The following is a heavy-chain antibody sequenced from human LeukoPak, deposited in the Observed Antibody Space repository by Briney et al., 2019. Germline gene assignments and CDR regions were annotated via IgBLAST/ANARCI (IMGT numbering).Heavy chain of an antibody. J-gene: IGHJ4*02. D-gene: IGHD6-13*01. Sequence: PSETLSLTCTVSGGSISNSLYYWGWIRQPPGKGPEWLGSIYYIGSTYDNPSLKSRVTISIDTSRSQFSLRLTSVTAADTAVYYCTGETHSVSWSLQDWGQGTLVTVSS. V-gene: IGHV4-39*01. CDR2: IYYIGST. CDR1: GGSISNSLYY. CDR3: TGETHSVSWSLQD.